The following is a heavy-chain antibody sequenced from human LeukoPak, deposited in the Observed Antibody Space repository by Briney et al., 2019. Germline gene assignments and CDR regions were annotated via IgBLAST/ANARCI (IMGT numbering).Heavy chain of an antibody. CDR3: ARERNDCYGSSGCVGDSYMDV. J-gene: IGHJ6*03. V-gene: IGHV7-4-1*02. CDR2: INTNTGNP. Sequence: ASVKVSCKASGYTFTSYAMNWVRQAPGQGLEWMGWINTNTGNPTYAQGFTGRFVFSLDTSVSTAYLQISSLKADDTAVYYCARERNDCYGSSGCVGDSYMDVWGKGTTVTISS. D-gene: IGHD3-22*01. CDR1: GYTFTSYA.